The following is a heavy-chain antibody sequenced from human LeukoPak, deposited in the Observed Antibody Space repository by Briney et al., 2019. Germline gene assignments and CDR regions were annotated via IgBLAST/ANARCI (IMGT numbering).Heavy chain of an antibody. V-gene: IGHV4-30-2*01. CDR1: GGSISSGGYS. CDR3: ARDLLSYGMDV. J-gene: IGHJ6*02. Sequence: PSETLSLTCAVSGGSISSGGYSWSWIRQPPGKGLEWIGYIYHSGSTYYNPSLKSRVTILVDRSKNQFSLKLSSVTAADTAVYYCARDLLSYGMDVWGQGTTVTVSS. D-gene: IGHD3-3*01. CDR2: IYHSGST.